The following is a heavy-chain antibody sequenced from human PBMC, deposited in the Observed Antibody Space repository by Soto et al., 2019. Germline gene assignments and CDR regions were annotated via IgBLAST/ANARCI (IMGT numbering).Heavy chain of an antibody. CDR1: GGSIGSFY. CDR2: IYYSGST. J-gene: IGHJ5*02. CDR3: AKSGAAAGTGYNWFDP. Sequence: QVQLQESGPGLLKPSETLSLTCTVSGGSIGSFYWSWIRQPPGKGLEWIGYIYYSGSTNYNPSLKSRVTISVDTSKNQSSLNLISVTAADTAVYYCAKSGAAAGTGYNWFDPWGQGTLVTVSS. V-gene: IGHV4-59*03. D-gene: IGHD6-13*01.